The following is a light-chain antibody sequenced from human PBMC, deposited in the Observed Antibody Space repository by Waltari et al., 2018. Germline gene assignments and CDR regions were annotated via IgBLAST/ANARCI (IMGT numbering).Light chain of an antibody. Sequence: QSALTQPPSASGSPGQSVTISCTGTSSDVGAYNYVPWYQQPPGKAPKLTLYEVNKRPSGFACQFAGAKTGNTASRTVSVLQAENEADYYGSSFAGAKELVFGGGTKLTGL. V-gene: IGLV2-8*01. CDR2: EVN. J-gene: IGLJ2*01. CDR3: SSFAGAKELV. CDR1: SSDVGAYNY.